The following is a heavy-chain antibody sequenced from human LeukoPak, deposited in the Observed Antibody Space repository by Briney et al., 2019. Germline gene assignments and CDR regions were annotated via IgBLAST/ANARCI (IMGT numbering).Heavy chain of an antibody. CDR1: SGSISSSSYY. V-gene: IGHV4-39*01. Sequence: SSETLSLTCTVSSGSISSSSYYWGWIRQPPGKGLEWIGSIYYSGSTYYNPSLKSRVTISVDTSKNQFSLKLSSVTAADTAVYYCARRTMVRTYYYDSSGYYSSYYFDYWGQGTLVTVSS. CDR3: ARRTMVRTYYYDSSGYYSSYYFDY. D-gene: IGHD3-22*01. CDR2: IYYSGST. J-gene: IGHJ4*02.